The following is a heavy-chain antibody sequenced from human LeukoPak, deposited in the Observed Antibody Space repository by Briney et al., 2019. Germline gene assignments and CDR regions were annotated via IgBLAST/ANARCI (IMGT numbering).Heavy chain of an antibody. J-gene: IGHJ4*02. V-gene: IGHV3-48*03. D-gene: IGHD3-10*01. CDR1: GFTFSSYE. Sequence: GGSLGLSCAASGFTFSSYEMNWVRQAPGKGLEWVSYISSSGSTIYYADSVKGQFTISRDNAKNSLYLQMNSLRAEDTAVYYCARDPSVLLWFGELDYWGQGTLVTVSS. CDR3: ARDPSVLLWFGELDY. CDR2: ISSSGSTI.